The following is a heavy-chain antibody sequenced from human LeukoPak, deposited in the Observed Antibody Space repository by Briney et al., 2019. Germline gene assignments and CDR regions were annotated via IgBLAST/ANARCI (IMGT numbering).Heavy chain of an antibody. Sequence: GGSLRLSCAASGFTFSSYAMSWVRQAPGKGLEWVSAISGSGGSTYYADSVKGRFTISRDNSKNTLYLQMNSLRAEDTAVYYCAKPGRIAAGAYYYYYMDVWGKGTTVTVSS. J-gene: IGHJ6*03. CDR2: ISGSGGST. CDR3: AKPGRIAAGAYYYYYMDV. V-gene: IGHV3-23*01. CDR1: GFTFSSYA. D-gene: IGHD6-13*01.